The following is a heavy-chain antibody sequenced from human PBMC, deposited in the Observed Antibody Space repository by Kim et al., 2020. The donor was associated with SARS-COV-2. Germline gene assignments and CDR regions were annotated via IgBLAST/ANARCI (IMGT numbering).Heavy chain of an antibody. V-gene: IGHV4-34*01. Sequence: CTPSLQGRIPISVDTSKNQLTLMLISVTAADTAMYYCAREIYNVGDAFDIWGQGTMVTVSS. D-gene: IGHD3-10*01. CDR3: AREIYNVGDAFDI. J-gene: IGHJ3*02.